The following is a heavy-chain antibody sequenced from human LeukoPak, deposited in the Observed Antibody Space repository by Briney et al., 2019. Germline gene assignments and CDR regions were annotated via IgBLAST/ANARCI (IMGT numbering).Heavy chain of an antibody. V-gene: IGHV3-23*01. CDR1: GFTFSSYG. CDR2: ISGSGGST. D-gene: IGHD2-15*01. J-gene: IGHJ3*02. CDR3: AKDYRYCSGGSCSFDVFDI. Sequence: PGGSLRLSCAASGFTFSSYGMSWVRQAPGKGLERVSAISGSGGSTYYAGSVKGRFTIYRDNSKNTLYLQMNSLRAEDTAVYYCAKDYRYCSGGSCSFDVFDIWGQGTMVTVSS.